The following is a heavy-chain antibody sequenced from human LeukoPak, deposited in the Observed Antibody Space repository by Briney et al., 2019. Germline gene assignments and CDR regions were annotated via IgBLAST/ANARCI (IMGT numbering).Heavy chain of an antibody. CDR3: AKAKRPSSGAFDI. Sequence: GGSLRLSCAASGFTFSSYGMSWVRQAPGKGLEWVSAISGSGGSTYYADSVKGRFTISRDNSKNTLYLQVNSLRAEDTAVYYCAKAKRPSSGAFDIWGQGTMVTVSS. J-gene: IGHJ3*02. V-gene: IGHV3-23*01. CDR2: ISGSGGST. D-gene: IGHD1-26*01. CDR1: GFTFSSYG.